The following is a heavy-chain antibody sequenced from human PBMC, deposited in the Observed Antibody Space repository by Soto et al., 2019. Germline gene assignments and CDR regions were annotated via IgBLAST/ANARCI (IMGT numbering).Heavy chain of an antibody. D-gene: IGHD6-13*01. Sequence: QVQLVQSGAEVKKPGASVKVSCKASGYTFTSYAMHRVRQAPGQRLEWMGWINAGNGNTKYSQKFQGRVTITRDTSASTAYMELSSLRSEDTAVYYCARDWGQAAAGSYFDYWGQGTLVTVSS. J-gene: IGHJ4*02. CDR3: ARDWGQAAAGSYFDY. V-gene: IGHV1-3*01. CDR2: INAGNGNT. CDR1: GYTFTSYA.